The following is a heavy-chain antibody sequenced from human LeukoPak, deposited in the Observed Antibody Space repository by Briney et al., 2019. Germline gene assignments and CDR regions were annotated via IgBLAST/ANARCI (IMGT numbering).Heavy chain of an antibody. Sequence: SETLSLTCTVSGGSISSYYWSWIRQPAGKGLEWIGRIYTSGSSNYNPSLKSRVTMSVDTSKNQFSLKLGSVTAADTAVYYCAREAAEQQRVFDYWGRGTLVTVSS. CDR3: AREAAEQQRVFDY. CDR2: IYTSGSS. J-gene: IGHJ4*02. V-gene: IGHV4-4*07. D-gene: IGHD6-13*01. CDR1: GGSISSYY.